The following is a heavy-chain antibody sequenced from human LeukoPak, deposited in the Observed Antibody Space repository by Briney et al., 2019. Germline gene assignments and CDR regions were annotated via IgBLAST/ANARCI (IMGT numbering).Heavy chain of an antibody. CDR1: GFTFDRFA. CDR3: ARQRGYSYGRFDY. Sequence: GGSLRLSCAASGFTFDRFAMNWVRQAPGKGLEWVSVISGSGVSTNSADSVKGRFTISRDNAKNTLYLQMNSLRADDTAVYYCARQRGYSYGRFDYWGQGTLVTVSS. CDR2: ISGSGVST. D-gene: IGHD5-18*01. J-gene: IGHJ4*02. V-gene: IGHV3-23*01.